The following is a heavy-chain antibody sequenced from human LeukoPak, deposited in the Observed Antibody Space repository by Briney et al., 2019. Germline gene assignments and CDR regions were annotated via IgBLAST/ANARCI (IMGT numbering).Heavy chain of an antibody. Sequence: GGSLRLSCATSGFTFSTFSMGWVRQAPGKGLEWVSAISGSGDSTNYGDSVKGRCTISRDNSNNTLYLHMNSLRAEDTALYYCISLGGRRFFDIWGQGTMVTVSS. V-gene: IGHV3-23*01. CDR3: ISLGGRRFFDI. CDR1: GFTFSTFS. D-gene: IGHD3-16*01. J-gene: IGHJ3*02. CDR2: ISGSGDST.